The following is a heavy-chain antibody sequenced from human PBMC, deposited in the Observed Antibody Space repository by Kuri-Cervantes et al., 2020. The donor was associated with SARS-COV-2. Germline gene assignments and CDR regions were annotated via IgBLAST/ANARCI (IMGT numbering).Heavy chain of an antibody. CDR1: GGSVSTLSDN. CDR3: ASRGGYSYGYPPTDYYMDV. D-gene: IGHD5-18*01. Sequence: SETLSLTCTVSGGSVSTLSDNWSWLRQSPGEGLEWIGHIHSGASTTYNPSLKSRVTISVDTSKNQFSLKLSSVTAADMAVYYCASRGGYSYGYPPTDYYMDVWGKGTTVTVSS. J-gene: IGHJ6*03. V-gene: IGHV4-61*01. CDR2: IHSGAST.